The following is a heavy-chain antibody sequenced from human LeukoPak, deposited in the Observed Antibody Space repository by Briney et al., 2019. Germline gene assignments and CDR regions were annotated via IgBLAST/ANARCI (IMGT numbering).Heavy chain of an antibody. CDR3: ARGPQYNSHYYYYGMDV. D-gene: IGHD1-20*01. V-gene: IGHV3-53*01. CDR1: GFTFSSNY. J-gene: IGHJ6*02. Sequence: GGSLRLSCAASGFTFSSNYMSWVRQAPGKGLEWVSVIYSGGSTYYADSVKGRFTISRDNSKNTLYLQMNSLRAEDTAVYYCARGPQYNSHYYYYGMDVWGQGTTVTVSS. CDR2: IYSGGST.